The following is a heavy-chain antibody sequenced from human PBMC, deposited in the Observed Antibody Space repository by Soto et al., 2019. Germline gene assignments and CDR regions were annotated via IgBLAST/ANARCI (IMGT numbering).Heavy chain of an antibody. Sequence: GVLRLSCAASGFTFSSYEMNWVRQAPGKGLEWVSYISSSGSTIYYADSVKGRFTISRDNAKNSLYLQMNSLRAEDTAVYYCARVLEPRRWFDPWGQGNLVTVSS. CDR1: GFTFSSYE. J-gene: IGHJ5*02. CDR2: ISSSGSTI. D-gene: IGHD1-1*01. V-gene: IGHV3-48*03. CDR3: ARVLEPRRWFDP.